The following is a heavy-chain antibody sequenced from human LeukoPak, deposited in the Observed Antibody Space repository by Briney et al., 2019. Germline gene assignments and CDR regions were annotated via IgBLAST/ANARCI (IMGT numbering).Heavy chain of an antibody. D-gene: IGHD3-9*01. CDR2: ISGSGGST. V-gene: IGHV3-23*01. Sequence: PGGSLRLSCAASGFTFSSYGMRWVRQAPGKGLEWVSAISGSGGSTYYADSVKGRFTISRDNSKNTLYLQMNSLRAEDTALYYCAKDMTYDILTGYGVDYWGQGTLVTVSS. CDR3: AKDMTYDILTGYGVDY. J-gene: IGHJ4*02. CDR1: GFTFSSYG.